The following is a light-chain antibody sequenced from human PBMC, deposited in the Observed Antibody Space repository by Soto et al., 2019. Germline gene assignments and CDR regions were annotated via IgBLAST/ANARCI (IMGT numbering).Light chain of an antibody. CDR2: KAS. Sequence: DIQMTQSPSTLSGSVGDRVTITCRASQTISSWLAWYQQKPGKAPKLLIYKASTLKSGVPSRFSGSGSGTECTLTMSSLLPDDFATYYCQHYDSYSEAFGQATKVEFK. V-gene: IGKV1-5*03. CDR3: QHYDSYSEA. CDR1: QTISSW. J-gene: IGKJ1*01.